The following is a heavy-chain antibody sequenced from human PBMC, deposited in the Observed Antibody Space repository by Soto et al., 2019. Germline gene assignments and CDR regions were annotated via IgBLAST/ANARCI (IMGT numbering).Heavy chain of an antibody. Sequence: QVQLMQSGAEVKKPGASVEGSCKASGYTFSNYGISWVRQAPGQGLEWMGWINGYNGYTNYAQKFQGRVTMATDTSTSTAYMELRSLRSDDTAAYYCARDGDEEANFDPWGQGTLVTVSS. CDR1: GYTFSNYG. J-gene: IGHJ5*02. V-gene: IGHV1-18*01. CDR3: ARDGDEEANFDP. D-gene: IGHD4-17*01. CDR2: INGYNGYT.